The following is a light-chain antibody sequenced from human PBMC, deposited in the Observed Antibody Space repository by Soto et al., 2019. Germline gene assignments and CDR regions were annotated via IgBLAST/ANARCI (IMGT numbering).Light chain of an antibody. J-gene: IGKJ1*01. CDR3: QQYGSSPST. CDR2: GAS. V-gene: IGKV3-20*01. Sequence: EIVLTQSPGTLSVSPGERATLSCMSSQSVSSNYITWYQQKPGQAPRRLVFGASSRATGIPDRFSGSGSGTDFTLTISRLEPEDFAVYYCQQYGSSPSTFGQGTKVDIK. CDR1: QSVSSNY.